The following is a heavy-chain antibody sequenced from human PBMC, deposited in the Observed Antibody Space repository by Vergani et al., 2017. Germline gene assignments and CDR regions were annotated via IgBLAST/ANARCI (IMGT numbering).Heavy chain of an antibody. Sequence: QVKLVESGGGVVKRGGSLRLSCETSGFTLSNYDMTWIRQGPGKGLEFVAFIQFDGSNQYYADSVKVRFTLSRDFSKNTLDLQMNSLRTDDTATYYCAKHFRGWGIDYWGQGTLVTVSS. CDR3: AKHFRGWGIDY. J-gene: IGHJ4*02. D-gene: IGHD3-16*01. V-gene: IGHV3-30*02. CDR2: IQFDGSNQ. CDR1: GFTLSNYD.